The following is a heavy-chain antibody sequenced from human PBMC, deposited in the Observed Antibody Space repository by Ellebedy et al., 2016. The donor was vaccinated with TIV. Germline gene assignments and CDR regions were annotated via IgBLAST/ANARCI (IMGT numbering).Heavy chain of an antibody. V-gene: IGHV6-1*01. CDR2: TYYRSKWYV. CDR1: GDSVSSNSAA. D-gene: IGHD6-6*01. Sequence: SQTLSLTCAIPGDSVSSNSAAWNWIRQSPSRGLEWLGRTYYRSKWYVDYAVSVKSRITINPDTSKNQFSLQLNSLTPEDTAVYYCARAGEYTSSSGMDVWGQGTTVTVSS. CDR3: ARAGEYTSSSGMDV. J-gene: IGHJ6*02.